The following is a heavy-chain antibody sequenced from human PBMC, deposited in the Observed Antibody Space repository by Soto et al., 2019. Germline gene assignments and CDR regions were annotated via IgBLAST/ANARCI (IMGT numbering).Heavy chain of an antibody. V-gene: IGHV3-23*01. CDR2: ISGSSGVS. CDR3: ARGGNTWTYYEY. CDR1: GFTFSTSG. Sequence: EVQLLESGGDLVQPGGSLRLCCAASGFTFSTSGMTWVRLAPGKGLEWVSSISGSSGVSHYADSVKGRFSISRDSSKNTLYLQMSSLRAEDTDLYYCARGGNTWTYYEYWGQGTLVTVSS. D-gene: IGHD3-3*01. J-gene: IGHJ4*02.